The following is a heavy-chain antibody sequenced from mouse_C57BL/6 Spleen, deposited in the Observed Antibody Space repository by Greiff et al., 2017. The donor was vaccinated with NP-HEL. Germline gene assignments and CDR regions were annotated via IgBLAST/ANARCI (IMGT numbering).Heavy chain of an antibody. V-gene: IGHV1-59*01. J-gene: IGHJ2*01. CDR2: IDPSDSYT. CDR3: ARKTGTDFDY. Sequence: QVQLQQPGAELVRPGTSVKLSCKASGYTFTSYWMHWVKQRPGQGLEWIGVIDPSDSYTNYNQKFQGKATLTVDTSSSTAYMQLSSLTSEDSAVYYCARKTGTDFDYWGQGTTLTVSS. CDR1: GYTFTSYW. D-gene: IGHD4-1*01.